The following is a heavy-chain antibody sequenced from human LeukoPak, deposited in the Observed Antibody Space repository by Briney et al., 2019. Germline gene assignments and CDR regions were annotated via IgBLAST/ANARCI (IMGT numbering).Heavy chain of an antibody. CDR2: IYSGGST. CDR3: ARDSAAAPPWVN. V-gene: IGHV3-66*01. Sequence: GGSLRLSCAASGFTVSRNYMTWVRQAPGKGLEWVSLIYSGGSTYYADSVKGRFIISRGNSKNTLYLQMNSLRAEDTAVYYCARDSAAAPPWVNWGQGTLVTVSS. D-gene: IGHD6-13*01. J-gene: IGHJ4*02. CDR1: GFTVSRNY.